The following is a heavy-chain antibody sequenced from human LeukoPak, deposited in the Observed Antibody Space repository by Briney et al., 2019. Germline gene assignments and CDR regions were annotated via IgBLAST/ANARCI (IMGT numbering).Heavy chain of an antibody. CDR2: INPNSGGT. V-gene: IGHV1-2*02. CDR3: ARDVGEIAVAGPTPYYYYYYGMDV. CDR1: GYTFTGYY. D-gene: IGHD6-19*01. J-gene: IGHJ6*02. Sequence: ASVKVSCRASGYTFTGYYMHWVRQAPGQGLEWMGWINPNSGGTNYAQKFQGRVTMTRDTSISTAYMELSRLRSDDTAVYYCARDVGEIAVAGPTPYYYYYYGMDVWGQGTTVTVSS.